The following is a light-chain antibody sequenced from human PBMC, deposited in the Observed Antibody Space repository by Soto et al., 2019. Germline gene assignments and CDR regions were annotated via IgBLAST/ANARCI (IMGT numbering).Light chain of an antibody. CDR3: QQLAAWLA. CDR1: QPIINA. J-gene: IGKJ4*01. Sequence: EIVMTNFATTMAQSTGESATXSCRASQPIINALAWYQHKPFHSPRLLINVASTISTGVPDRFSCGESGTDFTLYIRGLKSQGFAVYYCQQLAAWLAFGGGTKVDI. CDR2: VAS. V-gene: IGKV3D-15*01.